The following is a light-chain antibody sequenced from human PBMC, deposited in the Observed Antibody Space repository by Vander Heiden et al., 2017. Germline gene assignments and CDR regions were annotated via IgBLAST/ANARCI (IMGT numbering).Light chain of an antibody. CDR1: SSDVGSYNR. V-gene: IGLV2-18*02. CDR3: SSYTSSSTWV. J-gene: IGLJ1*01. Sequence: QSALTQPPSVSGSPGQSVTISCTGTSSDVGSYNRVSWYQQPPGTAPKLMFSEVTNRPSGVPDRFSGSKSGNTASLTISGLQAEDDAYYYCSSYTSSSTWVFGTGTKLTVL. CDR2: EVT.